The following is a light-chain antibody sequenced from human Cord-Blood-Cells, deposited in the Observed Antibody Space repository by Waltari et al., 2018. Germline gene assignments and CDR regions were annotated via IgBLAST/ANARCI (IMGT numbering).Light chain of an antibody. CDR1: SSDVGSYNL. CDR3: CSYAGSSTWV. V-gene: IGLV2-23*01. J-gene: IGLJ3*02. Sequence: QSALTPPASVSGSPGQSITISCTGTSSDVGSYNLLSWYQQHTGKAPKLMIYEGSKRPSGVSIRFSGSKSGNTASLTISGLQAEDEADYYCCSYAGSSTWVFGGGTKLTVL. CDR2: EGS.